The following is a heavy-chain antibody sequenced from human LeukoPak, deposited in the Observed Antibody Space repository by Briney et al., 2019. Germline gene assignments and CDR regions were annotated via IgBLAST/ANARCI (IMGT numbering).Heavy chain of an antibody. D-gene: IGHD3-16*01. J-gene: IGHJ4*02. V-gene: IGHV1-2*06. CDR2: INPNSGDT. CDR1: GYTFTGYY. Sequence: GASVKVSCKASGYTFTGYYMHWMRQAPGRGLEWMGRINPNSGDTNYPPKFQGRVTMTRDTTISTVYMEVSRLRSDGTAVDYWARDQAGDYVWGTYRQAQNFDYWGQGTLVTVSS. CDR3: ARDQAGDYVWGTYRQAQNFDY.